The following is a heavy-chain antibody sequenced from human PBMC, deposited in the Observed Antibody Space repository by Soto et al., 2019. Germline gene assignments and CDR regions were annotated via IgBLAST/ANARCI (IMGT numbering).Heavy chain of an antibody. D-gene: IGHD3-10*02. V-gene: IGHV3-74*03. CDR3: GGNAIFVRGVTDES. Sequence: GGSLRLSCEASGFTFSGYWMHWVRQAPGKGLEWVSRITSDGSGTAYADSVKGRFSISRDNAKNTVYLQMDSLRVEDTAVYYSGGNAIFVRGVTDESWGQGTPVTVSS. J-gene: IGHJ4*02. CDR2: ITSDGSGT. CDR1: GFTFSGYW.